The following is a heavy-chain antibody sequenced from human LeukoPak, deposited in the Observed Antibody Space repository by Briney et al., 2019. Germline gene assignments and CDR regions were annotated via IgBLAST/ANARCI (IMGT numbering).Heavy chain of an antibody. V-gene: IGHV3-23*01. CDR1: GFXXRSYV. Sequence: SGFXXRSYVMSWVRQAPGKGLGWVSGISGSGGSTYYADSVKGRFTISRDNAKSSLYLQMNSLRAEDTAVYYCARELSAHQDFDYWGQGTLVTVSS. CDR3: ARELSAHQDFDY. J-gene: IGHJ4*02. CDR2: ISGSGGST. D-gene: IGHD2-2*01.